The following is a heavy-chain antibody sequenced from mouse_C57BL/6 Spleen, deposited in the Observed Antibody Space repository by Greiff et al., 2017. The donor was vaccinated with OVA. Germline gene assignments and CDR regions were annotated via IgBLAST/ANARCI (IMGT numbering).Heavy chain of an antibody. CDR2: INYDGSST. D-gene: IGHD2-5*01. V-gene: IGHV5-16*01. J-gene: IGHJ4*01. Sequence: EVQLVESEGGLVQPGSSMKLSCTASGFTFSDYYMAWVRQVPEKGLEWVANINYDGSSTYYLDSLKSRFIISRDNAKNILYLQMSSLKSEDTATYYCARVPYSTGAMDYWGQGTSVTVSS. CDR1: GFTFSDYY. CDR3: ARVPYSTGAMDY.